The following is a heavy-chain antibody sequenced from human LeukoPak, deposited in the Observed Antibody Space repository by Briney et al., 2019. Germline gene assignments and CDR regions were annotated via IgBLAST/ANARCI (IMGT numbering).Heavy chain of an antibody. V-gene: IGHV3-11*06. Sequence: KSGGSLRLSCAASGFTFSDYYMSWIRQAPGKGLEWVSYISSSSSYTNYADSVKGRFTVSRDNAKNTVYLQINSLRDEDTAVYYCARICSSTDCLIPDWGQGTLVTVSS. D-gene: IGHD2-2*01. CDR3: ARICSSTDCLIPD. CDR2: ISSSSSYT. J-gene: IGHJ4*02. CDR1: GFTFSDYY.